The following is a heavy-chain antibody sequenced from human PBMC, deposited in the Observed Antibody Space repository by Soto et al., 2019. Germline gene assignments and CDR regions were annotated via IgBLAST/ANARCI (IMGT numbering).Heavy chain of an antibody. D-gene: IGHD4-17*01. CDR3: ARDQGTVGAATTMVY. J-gene: IGHJ4*02. CDR2: INGDGTTT. CDR1: GFTFSNSW. V-gene: IGHV3-74*01. Sequence: GGSLRLSCAASGFTFSNSWMHWVRQTPGKGLVWVSRINGDGTTTNYADSVKGRFAISRDNAQNTLYLQMNSLRAEDTAVYYCARDQGTVGAATTMVYWSQGPLVTVSS.